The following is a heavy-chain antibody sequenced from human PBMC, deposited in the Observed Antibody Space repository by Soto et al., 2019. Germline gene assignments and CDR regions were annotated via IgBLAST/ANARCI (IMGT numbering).Heavy chain of an antibody. CDR3: AALGYCISTSCYAPGKERVRGAFDI. V-gene: IGHV1-58*01. Sequence: ASVKVSCKASGFTFTSSAVQWERQARGQRLEWIGWIVVGSGNTNYAQKFQERVTITRDMSTSTAYMELSSLRSEDTAVYYCAALGYCISTSCYAPGKERVRGAFDIWGQGTMVTVSS. J-gene: IGHJ3*02. D-gene: IGHD2-2*01. CDR1: GFTFTSSA. CDR2: IVVGSGNT.